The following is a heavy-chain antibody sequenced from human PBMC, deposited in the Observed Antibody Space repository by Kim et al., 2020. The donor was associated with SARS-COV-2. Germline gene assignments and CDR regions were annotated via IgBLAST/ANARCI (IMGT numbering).Heavy chain of an antibody. V-gene: IGHV3-20*03. CDR3: AGSLRSSGWWQIDD. D-gene: IGHD6-19*01. J-gene: IGHJ4*02. Sequence: ADLGKGRFTISRDNAKNSLYLKMSSLRAEDTALYYCAGSLRSSGWWQIDDWGQGTLVTVSS.